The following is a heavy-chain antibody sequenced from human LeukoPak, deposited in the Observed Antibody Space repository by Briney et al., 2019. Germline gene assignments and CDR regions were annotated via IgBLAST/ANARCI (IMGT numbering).Heavy chain of an antibody. V-gene: IGHV3-23*01. Sequence: GGSLRLSCAASGFTFSSYAMSWVRQAPGKGLEWVSAISGSGGSTYYADSVKGRFTISSDNSKNTLYLRMNSLRAEDTAVYYCAKTPHLYGRYFDYWGQGTLVTVSS. CDR2: ISGSGGST. J-gene: IGHJ4*02. CDR3: AKTPHLYGRYFDY. D-gene: IGHD2-8*01. CDR1: GFTFSSYA.